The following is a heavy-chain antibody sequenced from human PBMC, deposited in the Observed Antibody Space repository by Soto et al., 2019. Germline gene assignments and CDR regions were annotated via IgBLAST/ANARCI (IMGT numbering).Heavy chain of an antibody. CDR3: TWRSGNYYDY. Sequence: GGSLRLSCAAPGFTFSSYAMSWVRQAPGKGLEWVSGITGSDGVTFYADSVKGRFTLARDTSKSTLCLQMNSLRAEDTAVYYCTWRSGNYYDYWGQGTLVTVSS. V-gene: IGHV3-23*01. CDR1: GFTFSSYA. J-gene: IGHJ4*02. CDR2: ITGSDGVT. D-gene: IGHD1-26*01.